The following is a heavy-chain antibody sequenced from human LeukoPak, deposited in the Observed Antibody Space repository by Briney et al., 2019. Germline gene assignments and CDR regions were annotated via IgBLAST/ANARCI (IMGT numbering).Heavy chain of an antibody. Sequence: GGSLRLSCAASGFTFSSYGMHWVRQAPGKGLEWVAVISYDGSNKYYADSVKGRFTISRDNSKNTLYLQMNSLRAEDTAAYYCAGGELRNYWGQGTLVTVSS. CDR1: GFTFSSYG. D-gene: IGHD1-26*01. CDR2: ISYDGSNK. V-gene: IGHV3-30*03. CDR3: AGGELRNY. J-gene: IGHJ4*02.